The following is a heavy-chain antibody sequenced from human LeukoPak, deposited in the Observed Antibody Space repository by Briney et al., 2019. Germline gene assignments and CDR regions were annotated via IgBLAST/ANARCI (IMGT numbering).Heavy chain of an antibody. CDR1: GGSISSSSYY. J-gene: IGHJ5*02. CDR3: ARDRGAATYYDFWSGYYTANWFDP. Sequence: SETLSLTCTVSGGSISSSSYYWGWIRQPPGKGLEWIGSIYYSGSTYYSPSLKSRVTISVDTSKNQFSLKLSSVTAADTAVYYCARDRGAATYYDFWSGYYTANWFDPWGQGTLVTVSS. V-gene: IGHV4-39*07. D-gene: IGHD3-3*01. CDR2: IYYSGST.